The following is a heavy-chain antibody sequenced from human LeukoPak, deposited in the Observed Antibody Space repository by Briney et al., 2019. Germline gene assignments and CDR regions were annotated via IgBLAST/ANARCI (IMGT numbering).Heavy chain of an antibody. D-gene: IGHD4-17*01. CDR3: TTGSCGDYLSYLADFDY. V-gene: IGHV3-15*01. Sequence: GGSLRLSCAASGFTFSNAWMSWVRQAPGKGLEWVGRIKSKTDGGTTDYAAPVKGRFTISRDDSKNTLYLQMNSLKTEDTAVYYCTTGSCGDYLSYLADFDYWGQGTLVTVSS. CDR2: IKSKTDGGTT. J-gene: IGHJ4*02. CDR1: GFTFSNAW.